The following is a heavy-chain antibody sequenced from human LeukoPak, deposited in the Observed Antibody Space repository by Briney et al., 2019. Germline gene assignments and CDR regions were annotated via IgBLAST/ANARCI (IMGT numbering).Heavy chain of an antibody. CDR3: ARGGGIFGVLTTAHYYGIDV. J-gene: IGHJ6*02. Sequence: SETLSLTCAVSGGSISSSNWWSWVRPPPGKGLEWIGEIYHSGSTNYNPSLKSRVTISVDKSKNQFSLKLSSVTAADTAVYYCARGGGIFGVLTTAHYYGIDVWGQGTTVTVSS. CDR1: GGSISSSNW. V-gene: IGHV4-4*02. D-gene: IGHD3-3*01. CDR2: IYHSGST.